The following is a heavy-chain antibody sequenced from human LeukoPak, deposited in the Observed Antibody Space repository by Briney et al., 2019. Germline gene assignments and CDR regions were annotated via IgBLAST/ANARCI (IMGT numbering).Heavy chain of an antibody. V-gene: IGHV3-48*03. D-gene: IGHD3-10*01. CDR2: ISSSGSTI. CDR1: GFTFSSYE. Sequence: GGSLRLSCAASGFTFSSYEMNWVRQAPGKGLEWVSYISSSGSTIYYADSVKGRFTISRDNAKNSLYLQMNSLRAEDTAVYYCARDGATSMVRGVTDLPKRYGMDVWGQGTTVTVSS. J-gene: IGHJ6*02. CDR3: ARDGATSMVRGVTDLPKRYGMDV.